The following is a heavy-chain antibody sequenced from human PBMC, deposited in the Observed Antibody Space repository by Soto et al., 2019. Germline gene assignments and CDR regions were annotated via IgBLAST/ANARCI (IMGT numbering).Heavy chain of an antibody. J-gene: IGHJ3*01. CDR1: GYTFTDYD. CDR2: MNPNSGNT. CDR3: ARDSSTTNPV. D-gene: IGHD2-2*01. V-gene: IGHV1-8*01. Sequence: QVQLVQSGAEVRRPGTSVMVSCKTSGYTFTDYDINWVRQATGQGLEWMGWMNPNSGNTGYAQKFQGRVSMTRNTATSTAYMELNSLRSDDTAIYYCARDSSTTNPVWGQGTMVTVSS.